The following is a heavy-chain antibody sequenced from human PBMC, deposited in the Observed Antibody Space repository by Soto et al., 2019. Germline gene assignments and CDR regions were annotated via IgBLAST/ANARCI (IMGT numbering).Heavy chain of an antibody. CDR2: IIPIFGTA. Sequence: SVKVSCKASGGTFSSYAISWVRQAPGQGLEWMGGIIPIFGTANYAQKFQGRVTITADKSTSTAYMELSSLRSEDTAVYYCTGSGTTPLADYWGQGTLVTVSS. CDR1: GGTFSSYA. V-gene: IGHV1-69*06. D-gene: IGHD1-7*01. CDR3: TGSGTTPLADY. J-gene: IGHJ4*02.